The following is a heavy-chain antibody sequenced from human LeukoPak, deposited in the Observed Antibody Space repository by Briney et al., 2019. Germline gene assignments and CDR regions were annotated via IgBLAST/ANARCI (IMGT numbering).Heavy chain of an antibody. Sequence: PGGSLRLSCTASAFTFGDYGVNWVRQAPGKGLEWVGFIRRKAHDDTPQYAASVQGRFTISRDDSKSIAYLQMNGLKAEDAAVYYCTRPIYCSTSGCQGYYFDYWGQGTLVTVSS. J-gene: IGHJ4*02. V-gene: IGHV3-49*04. D-gene: IGHD2-2*01. CDR1: AFTFGDYG. CDR2: IRRKAHDDTP. CDR3: TRPIYCSTSGCQGYYFDY.